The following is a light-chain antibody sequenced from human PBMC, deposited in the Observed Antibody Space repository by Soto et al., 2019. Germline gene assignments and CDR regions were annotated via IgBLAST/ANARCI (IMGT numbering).Light chain of an antibody. Sequence: QSALTQPASVSGSPGQSITISCTGTSSDIGTYKYVSWFQHHPGKAPKLIIFEVNQRPSGVPDRFSGSKSGNTASLTVSGLQAEDEGTYYCSSYGGYNNVVFGTGTKVTVL. V-gene: IGLV2-8*01. CDR1: SSDIGTYKY. CDR3: SSYGGYNNVV. J-gene: IGLJ1*01. CDR2: EVN.